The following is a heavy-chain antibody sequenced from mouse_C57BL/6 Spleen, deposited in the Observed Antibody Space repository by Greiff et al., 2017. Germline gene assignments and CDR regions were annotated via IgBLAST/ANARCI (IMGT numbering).Heavy chain of an antibody. Sequence: VQLKQSGAELVKPGASVKLSCTASGFNIKDYYMHWVKQRTEQGLEWIGRIDPEDGETKYAPKFKGKATITADSSSNTAYLQLSILTAEDTAVYYVAKLGYYYAMDYWGQGTSVTVSS. CDR2: IDPEDGET. CDR3: AKLGYYYAMDY. J-gene: IGHJ4*01. V-gene: IGHV14-2*01. D-gene: IGHD4-1*01. CDR1: GFNIKDYY.